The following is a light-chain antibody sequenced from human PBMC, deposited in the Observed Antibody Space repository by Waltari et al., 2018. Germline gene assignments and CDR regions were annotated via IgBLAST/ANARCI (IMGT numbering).Light chain of an antibody. CDR2: KNN. V-gene: IGLV1-47*01. CDR3: AVWDDSLSGFVL. Sequence: QSVLTQPPSTSGTPGQRVTISCSGSSSTIGSNYVYWYQHLPGTAPKLLIYKNNQRPSGVPDRFSGSRSGTSACLAISGLRSEDEADYFCAVWDDSLSGFVLFGGGTKLTV. CDR1: SSTIGSNY. J-gene: IGLJ2*01.